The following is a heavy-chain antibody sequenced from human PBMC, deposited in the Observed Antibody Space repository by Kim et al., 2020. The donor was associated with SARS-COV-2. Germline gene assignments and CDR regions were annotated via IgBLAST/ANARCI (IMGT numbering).Heavy chain of an antibody. CDR2: IYYSGRT. J-gene: IGHJ4*02. D-gene: IGHD1-26*01. CDR3: ARLIEWGSFYCDH. Sequence: SETLSLTCSVSGASVGSSNYYWGWVRQSPGKGLEWIGSIYYSGRTSYDPSLASRVTISLDTSNNQFSLRLNSVTAADTAVYFCARLIEWGSFYCDHWGRGALVRVSS. CDR1: GASVGSSNYY. V-gene: IGHV4-39*01.